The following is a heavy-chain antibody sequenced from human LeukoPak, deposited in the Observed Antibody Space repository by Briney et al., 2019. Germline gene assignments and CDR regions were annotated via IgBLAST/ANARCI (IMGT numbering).Heavy chain of an antibody. CDR3: ARGRWSANDPDSSNYLGCFYYLDV. D-gene: IGHD3-22*01. V-gene: IGHV4-34*01. Sequence: SETLSLTCAVYGGSFSGYYWTWIRQPPGKGPEWIGEINHSGSAKYHPSLKNRLTISVEAPKNQVSLELSSVTAADTALYFCARGRWSANDPDSSNYLGCFYYLDVWGNGTTVIVSS. CDR1: GGSFSGYY. CDR2: INHSGSA. J-gene: IGHJ6*04.